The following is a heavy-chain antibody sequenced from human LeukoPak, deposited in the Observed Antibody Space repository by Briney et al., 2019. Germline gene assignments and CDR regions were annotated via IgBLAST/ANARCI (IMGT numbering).Heavy chain of an antibody. J-gene: IGHJ5*02. Sequence: PGGSLRLSCAASGFTFSSYGMHWVRQAPGKGLEWVAVISYDGSNKHYADFVKGLFTISRDSSKNTLYLQMHSLRAEDTAVYYCARDLCFDCLPQPSNYFDPWGQGTLVTVSS. CDR1: GFTFSSYG. CDR2: ISYDGSNK. V-gene: IGHV3-30*03. D-gene: IGHD3-9*01. CDR3: ARDLCFDCLPQPSNYFDP.